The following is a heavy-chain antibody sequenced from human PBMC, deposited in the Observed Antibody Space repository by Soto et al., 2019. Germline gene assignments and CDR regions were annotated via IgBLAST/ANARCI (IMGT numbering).Heavy chain of an antibody. J-gene: IGHJ4*02. CDR1: GGSFSGYY. V-gene: IGHV4-34*01. D-gene: IGHD3-22*01. Sequence: LSLTCAVYGGSFSGYYWSWIRQPPGKGLEWIGEINHSGSTNYNPSLKSRVTISVDTSKNQFSLKLSSVTAADTAVYYCAREDQDYYDSSGNPFDYWGQGTLVTVSS. CDR2: INHSGST. CDR3: AREDQDYYDSSGNPFDY.